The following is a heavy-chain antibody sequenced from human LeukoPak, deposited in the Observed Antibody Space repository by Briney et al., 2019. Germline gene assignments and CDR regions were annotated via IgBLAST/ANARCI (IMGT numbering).Heavy chain of an antibody. Sequence: GGSLRLSCAASGFTFSSYSMNWVRQAPGKGLEWVSSISSSSSYIYYADSVKGRFTISRDNAENSLYLQMNSLRAEDTAVYYCARDTRLRYLTSWFDPWGQGTLVTVSS. J-gene: IGHJ5*02. CDR3: ARDTRLRYLTSWFDP. CDR2: ISSSSSYI. CDR1: GFTFSSYS. D-gene: IGHD3-9*01. V-gene: IGHV3-21*01.